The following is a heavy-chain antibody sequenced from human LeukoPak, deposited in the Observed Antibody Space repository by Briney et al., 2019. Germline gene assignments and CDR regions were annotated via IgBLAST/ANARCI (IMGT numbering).Heavy chain of an antibody. J-gene: IGHJ4*02. V-gene: IGHV1-69*04. Sequence: SVKVSCKASGGTFSSYAISWVRQAPGQGLEWMGRIIPILGIADYAQKFQGRVTITADKSTSTAYVELSSLRSEDTAVYYCARDKYYYGSGSYSLWGQGTLVTVSS. D-gene: IGHD3-10*01. CDR1: GGTFSSYA. CDR3: ARDKYYYGSGSYSL. CDR2: IIPILGIA.